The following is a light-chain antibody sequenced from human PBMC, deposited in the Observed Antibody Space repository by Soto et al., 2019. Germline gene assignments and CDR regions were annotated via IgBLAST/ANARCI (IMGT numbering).Light chain of an antibody. Sequence: DIQMTQSPSSVSASVGDRVTITCRASQGIGRWLAWYQQKSGKAPKLLIYAASSLQSGVPSRFSGSGSGTDFTLTISSLQPEDFATYHCQQANSFPPTFGGGTKVEIQ. V-gene: IGKV1D-12*01. CDR3: QQANSFPPT. J-gene: IGKJ4*01. CDR1: QGIGRW. CDR2: AAS.